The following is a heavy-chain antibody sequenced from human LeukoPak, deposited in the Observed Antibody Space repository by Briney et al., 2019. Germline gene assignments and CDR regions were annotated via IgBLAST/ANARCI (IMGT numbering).Heavy chain of an antibody. CDR2: ISYDGSNK. J-gene: IGHJ4*02. V-gene: IGHV3-30*06. CDR3: ARGTRSGNKRYYFDY. CDR1: GFTFSSHG. Sequence: PGGSLRLSCAASGFTFSSHGMHWVRQAPGKGLEWVAVISYDGSNKYYADSVKGRFTISRDNSKNTLYLQMNSLRAEDTAVYYCARGTRSGNKRYYFDYWGQGTLVTVSS. D-gene: IGHD1-26*01.